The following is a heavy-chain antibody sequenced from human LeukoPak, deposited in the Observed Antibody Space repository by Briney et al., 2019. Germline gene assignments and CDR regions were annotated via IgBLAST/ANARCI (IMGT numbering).Heavy chain of an antibody. V-gene: IGHV3-23*01. Sequence: GGSLRLSCAGSGFTFSSYAMSWVRQAPGKGLDWVSAISGSDGTTYFADSVRGRFTISKDNSKGTLYLQMNNLRAEDTAMYYCAKDNHYSDSGTYYYYFDSWGQGTLVTVSS. J-gene: IGHJ4*02. CDR3: AKDNHYSDSGTYYYYFDS. CDR2: ISGSDGTT. CDR1: GFTFSSYA. D-gene: IGHD3-22*01.